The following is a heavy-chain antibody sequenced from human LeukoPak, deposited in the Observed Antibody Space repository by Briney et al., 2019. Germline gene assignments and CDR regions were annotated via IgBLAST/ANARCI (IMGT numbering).Heavy chain of an antibody. CDR3: VRGYSFGPYGMDV. J-gene: IGHJ6*02. CDR2: ISDSGGST. V-gene: IGHV3-64D*09. CDR1: GFPFSSYA. D-gene: IGHD2-15*01. Sequence: GGSLRLSCSASGFPFSSYAMHWVRQAPGKGLEYVSAISDSGGSTYYADSVKGIFTISRDNSKNTLYLQMSSLRAEDTAVYFCVRGYSFGPYGMDVWGQGTTVTVSS.